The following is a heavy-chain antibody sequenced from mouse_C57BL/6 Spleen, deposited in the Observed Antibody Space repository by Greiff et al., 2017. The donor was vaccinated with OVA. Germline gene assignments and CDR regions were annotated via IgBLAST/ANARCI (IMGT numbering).Heavy chain of an antibody. CDR1: GFSLTSYG. V-gene: IGHV2-2*01. CDR2: IWSGGSA. D-gene: IGHD1-1*02. CDR3: ARNWVDEGYWYFDV. J-gene: IGHJ1*03. Sequence: QVQLQQSGPGLVQPSQCLSISCTVSGFSLTSYGVHWVRQSPGKGLEWLGVIWSGGSADYNAALIYRLGISKDNSKSQVFFKMNSLQADATAIYYCARNWVDEGYWYFDVWGTGTTVTVSS.